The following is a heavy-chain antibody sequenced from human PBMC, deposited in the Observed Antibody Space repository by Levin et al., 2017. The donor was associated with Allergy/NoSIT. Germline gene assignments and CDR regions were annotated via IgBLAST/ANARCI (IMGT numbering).Heavy chain of an antibody. V-gene: IGHV3-73*01. CDR1: GFTFSGFA. Sequence: GESLKISCVASGFTFSGFAMHWVRQASGKGLEWVGRIRSEANSYATAYAASVKDRFTISRDDSKSTAYLQMNSLKSEDTAVYYCTNYDILTGFLSWGQGTLVTVSS. D-gene: IGHD3-9*01. CDR3: TNYDILTGFLS. J-gene: IGHJ5*02. CDR2: IRSEANSYAT.